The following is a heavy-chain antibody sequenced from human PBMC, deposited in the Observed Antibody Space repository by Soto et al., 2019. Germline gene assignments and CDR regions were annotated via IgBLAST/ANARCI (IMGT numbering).Heavy chain of an antibody. CDR3: GRDLIGEQWQSVDY. V-gene: IGHV1-18*01. J-gene: IGHJ4*02. CDR2: ISASNGNT. Sequence: QVQLVQSGAEVKKPGASVKVSCKASGYTFTSYGISWVRQAPGQGLEWMGWISASNGNTNYAQKLQGRVTMTTDTSTSTAYMDLRRLRSDDTAVYYCGRDLIGEQWQSVDYWGQGSLVTVSS. D-gene: IGHD6-19*01. CDR1: GYTFTSYG.